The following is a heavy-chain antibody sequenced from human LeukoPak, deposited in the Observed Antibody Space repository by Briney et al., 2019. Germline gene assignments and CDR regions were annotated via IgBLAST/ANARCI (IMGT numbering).Heavy chain of an antibody. D-gene: IGHD3-9*01. Sequence: GGSLRLSCTASGFTFGDYAMSWVRQAPGKGLEWVGFIRSKAYGGTTEYAASVKGRFTISRDDSKIIAYLQMNSLKTEDTAVYYCTRDSRYFDWLDYWGQGTLVTVSS. CDR1: GFTFGDYA. CDR2: IRSKAYGGTT. V-gene: IGHV3-49*04. J-gene: IGHJ4*02. CDR3: TRDSRYFDWLDY.